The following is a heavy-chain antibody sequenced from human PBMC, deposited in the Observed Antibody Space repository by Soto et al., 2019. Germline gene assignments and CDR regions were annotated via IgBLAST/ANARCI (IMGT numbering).Heavy chain of an antibody. Sequence: GGSLRLSCAASGFTFSSYGMHWVRQAPGKGLEWVAVISYDGSNKYYADSVKGRSTISRDNSKSTLYLQMNSLRDDDTALYYCARRVSPWGDFDLWGQGTLVTVSS. CDR1: GFTFSSYG. D-gene: IGHD2-8*01. V-gene: IGHV3-30*03. J-gene: IGHJ4*02. CDR3: ARRVSPWGDFDL. CDR2: ISYDGSNK.